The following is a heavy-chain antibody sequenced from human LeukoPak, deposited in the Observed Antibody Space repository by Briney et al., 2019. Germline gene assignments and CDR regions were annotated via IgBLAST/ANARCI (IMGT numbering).Heavy chain of an antibody. J-gene: IGHJ4*02. CDR1: GFTFSSYS. Sequence: PGGSLRLSCAASGFTFSSYSMNWVRQAPGKGLEWVSSISSSSSYIYYADSVKGRFTISRDNAKNSLYLQMNSLRAEDTAVYYCARANDGDYYFDYWGQGTLVTVSS. D-gene: IGHD4-17*01. CDR3: ARANDGDYYFDY. V-gene: IGHV3-21*01. CDR2: ISSSSSYI.